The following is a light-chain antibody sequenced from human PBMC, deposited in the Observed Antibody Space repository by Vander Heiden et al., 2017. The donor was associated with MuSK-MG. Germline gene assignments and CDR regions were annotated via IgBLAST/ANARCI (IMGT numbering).Light chain of an antibody. CDR1: SRDVGGYKY. Sequence: SALTQPASVSGSPAQSITISCTGTSRDVGGYKYVSWYQQHPAKAHKLIIYDVTSRPAGVSSRFSGYKAGNTASLTISGLQAEDEADYYCCSDRSGNTWVSGGGTKLTVL. J-gene: IGLJ3*02. CDR2: DVT. V-gene: IGLV2-14*03. CDR3: CSDRSGNTWV.